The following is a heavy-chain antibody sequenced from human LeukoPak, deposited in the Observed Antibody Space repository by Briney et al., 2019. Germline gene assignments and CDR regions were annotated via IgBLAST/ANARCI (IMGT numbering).Heavy chain of an antibody. J-gene: IGHJ4*02. Sequence: GASVKVSCKGSGGTFSSYAISWVRQAPGQGLEWMGRIIPILGIANYAQKFQGRVTITADKSTSTAYMELSSLRSEDTAVYYCARRVKLGYGPFDYWGQGTLVTVSS. CDR1: GGTFSSYA. V-gene: IGHV1-69*04. D-gene: IGHD5-12*01. CDR3: ARRVKLGYGPFDY. CDR2: IIPILGIA.